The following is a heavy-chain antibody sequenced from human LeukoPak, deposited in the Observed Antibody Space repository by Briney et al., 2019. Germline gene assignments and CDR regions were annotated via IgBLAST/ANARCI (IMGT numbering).Heavy chain of an antibody. D-gene: IGHD5-24*01. Sequence: PGGSLRLSRAVSGFTFRSYEMNWVRQAPGKGREGVSYISSSGRTIYYEDSVKGRFTISRDNAKNSLYLQMNSLRVEDTAVYYCARDSQRWGNFDSWGQGTLVSVSS. V-gene: IGHV3-48*03. CDR1: GFTFRSYE. J-gene: IGHJ4*02. CDR3: ARDSQRWGNFDS. CDR2: ISSSGRTI.